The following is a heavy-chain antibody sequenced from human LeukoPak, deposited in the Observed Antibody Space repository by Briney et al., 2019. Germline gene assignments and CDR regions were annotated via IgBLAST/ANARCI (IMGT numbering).Heavy chain of an antibody. D-gene: IGHD5-12*01. Sequence: GGSLRLSCAASGFTFSNYAMSWVRQAPGKGLEWVSAVTGSTYSTYYADSVKGRFTISRDNSKNMLYLQMSSLRADDTAVYYCAKAGYSGHDYPDWGQGTLVTVSS. CDR2: VTGSTYST. V-gene: IGHV3-23*01. CDR1: GFTFSNYA. J-gene: IGHJ4*02. CDR3: AKAGYSGHDYPD.